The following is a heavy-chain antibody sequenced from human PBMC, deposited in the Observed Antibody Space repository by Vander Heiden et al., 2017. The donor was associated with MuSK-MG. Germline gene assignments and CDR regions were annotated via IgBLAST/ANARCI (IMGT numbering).Heavy chain of an antibody. CDR3: ARIAYCSSTSCYFDP. Sequence: QLQLQESGPGLVKPSETLSLTCTVSGGSIRSSSYYWGWIRQPPGKGLEWIGSIYYSGSTYYNPSLKSRVTISVDTSKNQFSLKLSSVTAADTAVYYCARIAYCSSTSCYFDPWGQGTLVTVSS. D-gene: IGHD2-2*01. V-gene: IGHV4-39*01. J-gene: IGHJ5*02. CDR1: GGSIRSSSYY. CDR2: IYYSGST.